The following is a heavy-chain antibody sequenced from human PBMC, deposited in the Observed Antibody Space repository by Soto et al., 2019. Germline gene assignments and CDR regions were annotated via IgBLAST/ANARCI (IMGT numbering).Heavy chain of an antibody. CDR1: RFAFSSYS. V-gene: IGHV3-21*01. J-gene: IGHJ6*02. CDR2: INSVASYV. CDR3: TRDRSSFMRGRIRGPYGGLDV. D-gene: IGHD3-10*01. Sequence: QLVESGGGLVKPGGSLRVSCAASRFAFSSYSMHWVRQAPMKGLEWVASINSVASYVYYADSVEGRFTISRHNAKNSVYLQMNSLRAEDTAVYYCTRDRSSFMRGRIRGPYGGLDVWGQGTTVLVS.